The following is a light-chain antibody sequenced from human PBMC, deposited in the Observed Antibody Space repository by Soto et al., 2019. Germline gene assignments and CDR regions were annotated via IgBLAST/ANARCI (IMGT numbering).Light chain of an antibody. J-gene: IGKJ3*01. CDR3: HHCGSSPLDT. Sequence: EIVLTQSPGTLSLSPGERATLSCRASQTINSSSLAWYQQKPGQAPRLRLYRASRMSPGIPDRFSGNGSWTDFTLSTSWLEPEDFAVYYCHHCGSSPLDTFGPGTKVEIK. CDR2: RAS. CDR1: QTINSSS. V-gene: IGKV3-20*01.